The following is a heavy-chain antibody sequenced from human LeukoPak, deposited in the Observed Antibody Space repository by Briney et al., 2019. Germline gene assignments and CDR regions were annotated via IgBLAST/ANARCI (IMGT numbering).Heavy chain of an antibody. J-gene: IGHJ4*02. CDR2: IIPIFGTA. V-gene: IGHV1-69*01. CDR1: GGTFSNYA. CDR3: ARARYSGYDPHY. D-gene: IGHD5-12*01. Sequence: AASVKVSCKASGGTFSNYAISWVRQAPGQGLEWMGGIIPIFGTANYAQKFQGRVTITADESTSTAYMELSSLRSEDTAVYYCARARYSGYDPHYWGQGTLVTVSS.